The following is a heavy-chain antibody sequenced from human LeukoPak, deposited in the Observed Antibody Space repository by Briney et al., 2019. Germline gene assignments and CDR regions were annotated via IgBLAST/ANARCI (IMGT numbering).Heavy chain of an antibody. Sequence: GGSLRLSCAASGFTFDDYAMHWVRQAPGKGLEWVSGISWNSGSIGYADSVKGRFTISRDNAKNSLYLQMNSLRAEDTAVYYCVRDEYCSSPTCRGAFDIWGQGTMVTVSS. J-gene: IGHJ3*02. CDR1: GFTFDDYA. D-gene: IGHD2-2*01. CDR2: ISWNSGSI. CDR3: VRDEYCSSPTCRGAFDI. V-gene: IGHV3-9*01.